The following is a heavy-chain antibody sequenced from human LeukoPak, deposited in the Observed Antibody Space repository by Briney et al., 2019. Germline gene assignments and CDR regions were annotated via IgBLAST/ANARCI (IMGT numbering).Heavy chain of an antibody. CDR2: INTNTGNP. CDR1: GYTFTNHY. Sequence: ASVKVSCKASGYTFTNHYMHWVRQAPGQGLEWMGWINTNTGNPTYAQGFTGRFVFSLDTSVSTAYLQISSLKAEDTAVYYCARDSSSWLAVFDYWGQGTLVTVSS. CDR3: ARDSSSWLAVFDY. D-gene: IGHD6-13*01. V-gene: IGHV7-4-1*02. J-gene: IGHJ4*02.